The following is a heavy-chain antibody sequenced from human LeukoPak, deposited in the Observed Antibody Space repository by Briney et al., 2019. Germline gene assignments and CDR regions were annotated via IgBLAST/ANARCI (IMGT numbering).Heavy chain of an antibody. V-gene: IGHV4-34*01. J-gene: IGHJ4*02. CDR2: INHSGST. Sequence: SETLSLTCAVYGGSFSGYYWSWIRQPPGKGLEWIGEINHSGSTNYNPSLKSRVTISVDTSKNQFSLKLSSVTVADTAVYYCDRGAAAGKFDYWGQGTLVTVSS. CDR3: DRGAAAGKFDY. CDR1: GGSFSGYY. D-gene: IGHD6-13*01.